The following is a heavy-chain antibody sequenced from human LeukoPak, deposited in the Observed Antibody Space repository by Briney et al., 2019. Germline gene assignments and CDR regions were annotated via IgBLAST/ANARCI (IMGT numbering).Heavy chain of an antibody. V-gene: IGHV3-66*01. J-gene: IGHJ4*02. D-gene: IGHD5-12*01. CDR3: ARDDKVASFDY. CDR1: GFTVSSNY. CDR2: IYSGGST. Sequence: GGSLRLSCAASGFTVSSNYMSWVRQAPGKGLEWVSVIYSGGSTYYADSGKGRFTISRDNSKNTLYLQMNSLRAEDTAVYYCARDDKVASFDYWGQGTLVTVSS.